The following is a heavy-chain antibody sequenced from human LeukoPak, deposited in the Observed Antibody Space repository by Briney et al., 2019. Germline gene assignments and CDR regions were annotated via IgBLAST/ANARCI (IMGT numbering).Heavy chain of an antibody. CDR1: GFSFSGHW. D-gene: IGHD6-6*01. Sequence: GGTLRLSCTASGFSFSGHWMHWARQLPGKGLVWVSRISPTGSKTSYADSVKGRFTVSRDNAKNTLYLQVNNLRAEDTAVYYCARGPNSNWSGLDFWGQGTLLTVSS. V-gene: IGHV3-74*01. J-gene: IGHJ4*02. CDR2: ISPTGSKT. CDR3: ARGPNSNWSGLDF.